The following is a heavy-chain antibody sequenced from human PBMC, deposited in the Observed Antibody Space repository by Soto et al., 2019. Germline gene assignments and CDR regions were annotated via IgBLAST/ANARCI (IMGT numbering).Heavy chain of an antibody. CDR1: GYTFTSYG. CDR3: ARVSGPIAAAAKFDY. Sequence: ASVKVSCKASGYTFTSYGINWVRQATGQGLEWMGWMNPNSGNTGYAQKFQGRVTMTRNTSISTAYMELSSLRSEDTAVYYCARVSGPIAAAAKFDYWGQGTLVTVSS. J-gene: IGHJ4*02. V-gene: IGHV1-8*02. D-gene: IGHD6-13*01. CDR2: MNPNSGNT.